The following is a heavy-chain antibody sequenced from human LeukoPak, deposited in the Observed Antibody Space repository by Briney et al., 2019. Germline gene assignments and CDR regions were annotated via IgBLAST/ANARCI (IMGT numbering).Heavy chain of an antibody. V-gene: IGHV4-31*03. CDR1: GGSISSGGYY. J-gene: IGHJ5*02. D-gene: IGHD3-9*01. Sequence: PSQTLSLTCTVSGGSISSGGYYWSWIRQRPGKGLEWIGYIYYSGSTYYNPSLKSRVTISVDTSKNQFSLKLSSVTAADTAVYYCARNSYRYFDWLLSPLGGFDPWGQGTLVTVSS. CDR2: IYYSGST. CDR3: ARNSYRYFDWLLSPLGGFDP.